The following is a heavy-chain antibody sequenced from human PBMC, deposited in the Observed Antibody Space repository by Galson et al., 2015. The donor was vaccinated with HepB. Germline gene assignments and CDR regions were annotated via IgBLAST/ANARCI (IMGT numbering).Heavy chain of an antibody. V-gene: IGHV3-30-3*01. CDR1: GFTFSSYA. CDR3: ARSTFSSGWDRYYYYMDV. CDR2: ISYDGSNK. D-gene: IGHD6-19*01. Sequence: LRLSCAASGFTFSSYAMHWVRQAPGKGLEWVAVISYDGSNKYYADSVKGRFTISRDNSKNTLYLQMNSLRAEDTAVYYCARSTFSSGWDRYYYYMDVWGKGTTVTVSS. J-gene: IGHJ6*03.